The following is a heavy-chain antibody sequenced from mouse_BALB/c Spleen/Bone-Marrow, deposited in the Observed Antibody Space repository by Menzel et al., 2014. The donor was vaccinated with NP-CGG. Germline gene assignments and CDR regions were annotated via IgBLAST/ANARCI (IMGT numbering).Heavy chain of an antibody. Sequence: EVQVVESGGGLVQPGGSRKLSCAASGFTFSDYGMAWVRQAPGKGPEWVAFISNLAYSIYYADTVTGRFTISRENAKNPLYLEMSSLRSEDTAMYYCATIYYGNSYAMDYWGQGTSVTVSS. D-gene: IGHD2-1*01. J-gene: IGHJ4*01. V-gene: IGHV5-15*02. CDR3: ATIYYGNSYAMDY. CDR1: GFTFSDYG. CDR2: ISNLAYSI.